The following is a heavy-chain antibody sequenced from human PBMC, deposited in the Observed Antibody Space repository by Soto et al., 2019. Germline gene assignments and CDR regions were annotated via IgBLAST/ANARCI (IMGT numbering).Heavy chain of an antibody. CDR3: ARVRQYCSATSCYLDP. CDR1: GDSISSSNW. J-gene: IGHJ5*02. V-gene: IGHV4-4*02. CDR2: IHHSGTT. D-gene: IGHD2-2*01. Sequence: SETLSLTCAVSGDSISSSNWWHWVRQPPGKGLEWIGEIHHSGTTNYNPSLKSRAAISVDRSKNQFSLKLNSVTAADTAVYYCARVRQYCSATSCYLDPWGQGTLVTVSS.